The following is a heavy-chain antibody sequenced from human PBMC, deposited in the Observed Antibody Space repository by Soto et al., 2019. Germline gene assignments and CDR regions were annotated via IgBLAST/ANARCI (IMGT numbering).Heavy chain of an antibody. CDR2: MYYSGST. Sequence: QLQLQESGPGLVKPSETLSLTCTVSGGSISSSSYYWGWIRQPPGKGLEWIGNMYYSGSTYYNPSVKSRVTMSLDTSNNQFSLKLSSVTAADTAVNYCATITVAGTPYYHMGEWGKGTTVTVSS. J-gene: IGHJ6*03. D-gene: IGHD6-19*01. V-gene: IGHV4-39*01. CDR1: GGSISSSSYY. CDR3: ATITVAGTPYYHMGE.